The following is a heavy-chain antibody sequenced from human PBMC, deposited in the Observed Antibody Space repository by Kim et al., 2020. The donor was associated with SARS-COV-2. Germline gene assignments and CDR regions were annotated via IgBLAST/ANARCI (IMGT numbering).Heavy chain of an antibody. CDR2: ISSSSSYI. CDR1: GFTFSSYS. D-gene: IGHD1-1*01. CDR3: ARDRTTGTTSPFDY. J-gene: IGHJ4*02. Sequence: GGSLRLSCAASGFTFSSYSMNWVRQAPGKGLEWVSSISSSSSYIYYADSVKGRFTISRDNAKNSLYLQMNSLRAEDTAVYYCARDRTTGTTSPFDYWGQGTLVTVSS. V-gene: IGHV3-21*01.